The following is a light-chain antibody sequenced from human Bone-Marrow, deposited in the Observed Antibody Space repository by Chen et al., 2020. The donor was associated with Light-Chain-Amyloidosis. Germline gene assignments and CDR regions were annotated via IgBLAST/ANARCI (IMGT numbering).Light chain of an antibody. V-gene: IGLV3-27*01. CDR2: KDS. CDR3: YSAADNTP. CDR1: VLAKKY. J-gene: IGLJ2*01. Sequence: SYELTQPSSVSVSPGQTARITCSGDVLAKKYARWFQQKPGQAPVLVIYKDSERPSGIPERFSGSSSGTTVTLTISGGQVEDEADYYCYSAADNTPLGGGTKLTVL.